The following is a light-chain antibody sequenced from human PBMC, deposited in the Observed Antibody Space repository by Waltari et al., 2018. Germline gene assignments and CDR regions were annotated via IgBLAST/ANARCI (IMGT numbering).Light chain of an antibody. J-gene: IGKJ5*01. Sequence: EVVLTQSPDFQSVTPEEKVTITCRASQSIGTSLHWYQQEPDQSPKRLIKYASQSFSGVPSRFSGSGSGTEFTLTIHNLEVEDAATYYCHQTRSLPHTCGQGTRLDIK. CDR2: YAS. CDR1: QSIGTS. V-gene: IGKV6-21*01. CDR3: HQTRSLPHT.